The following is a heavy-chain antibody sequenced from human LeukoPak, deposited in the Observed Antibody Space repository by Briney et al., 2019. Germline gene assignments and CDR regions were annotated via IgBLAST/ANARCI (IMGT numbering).Heavy chain of an antibody. D-gene: IGHD7-27*01. V-gene: IGHV3-30*02. Sequence: GGSLRLSCATSGFTFNTHGMHWVRQAPGKGPEWVAFVEHDGTKKYLDSVRGRFTISRDNAENSLYLQMNSLRDEDTAVYYCAKTGERDYWGRGTLVTVSS. CDR3: AKTGERDY. J-gene: IGHJ4*02. CDR1: GFTFNTHG. CDR2: VEHDGTK.